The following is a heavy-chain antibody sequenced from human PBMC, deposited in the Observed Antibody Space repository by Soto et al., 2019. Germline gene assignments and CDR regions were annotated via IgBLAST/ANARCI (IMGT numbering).Heavy chain of an antibody. CDR3: ARQSSYCVDV. Sequence: QVQLQESGPGLVKPSETLSLTCAVSGDFIRNGHWRSWVRQAPGQGLEWIGEIFHSGPTHYNPSLKSRVTVSIDMSKNQFSLTLNSVTAADTAIYYCARQSSYCVDVWGQGTAVTVSS. CDR1: GDFIRNGHW. J-gene: IGHJ6*02. CDR2: IFHSGPT. V-gene: IGHV4-4*02.